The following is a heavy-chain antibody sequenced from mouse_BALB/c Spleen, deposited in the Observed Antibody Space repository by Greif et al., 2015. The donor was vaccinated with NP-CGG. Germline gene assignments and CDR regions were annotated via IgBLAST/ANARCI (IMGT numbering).Heavy chain of an antibody. D-gene: IGHD1-1*01. CDR3: ARGGITTVGGY. CDR1: GYTFTSYW. J-gene: IGHJ2*01. CDR2: INPSNGRT. V-gene: IGHV1S81*02. Sequence: VKLVESGAELVKPGASVKLSYKASGYTFTSYWMHWVKQRPGQGLEWIGEINPSNGRTNYNEKFKSKATLTVDKSSSTAYMQLSSLTSEDSAVYYCARGGITTVGGYWGQGTTLTVSS.